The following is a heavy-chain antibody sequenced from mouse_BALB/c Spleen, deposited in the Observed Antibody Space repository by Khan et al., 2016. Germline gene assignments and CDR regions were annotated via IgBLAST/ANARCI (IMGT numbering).Heavy chain of an antibody. CDR2: INPTTGYT. V-gene: IGHV1-7*01. CDR1: GYTFTTYW. Sequence: QVQLQQSGAELAKPGASVKTSCKASGYTFTTYWMHWVKQRPGQGLEWIGYINPTTGYTEYNQKFKDQATLTADKSSSTAYMQLSGLTSEDSAVYYCASDLHYWGQGTTLTVSS. J-gene: IGHJ2*01. CDR3: ASDLHY.